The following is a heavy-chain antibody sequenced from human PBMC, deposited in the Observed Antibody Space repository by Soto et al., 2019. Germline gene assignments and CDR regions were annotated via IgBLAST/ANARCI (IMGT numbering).Heavy chain of an antibody. CDR1: GGTFRNYG. CDR2: IIPVCGTT. Sequence: SVKVSCKASGGTFRNYGIGWVRQAPGQGLEGMGGIIPVCGTTNYAQKFQGRVTITADESTSTAYIEVSSLRSEDTAMFYCGRYCSGGSCHTLDYYGMDVWGQGTTVTVSS. V-gene: IGHV1-69*13. CDR3: GRYCSGGSCHTLDYYGMDV. D-gene: IGHD2-15*01. J-gene: IGHJ6*02.